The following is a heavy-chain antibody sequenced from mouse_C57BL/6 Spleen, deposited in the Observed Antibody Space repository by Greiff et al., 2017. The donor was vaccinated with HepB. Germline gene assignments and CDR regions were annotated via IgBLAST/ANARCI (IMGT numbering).Heavy chain of an antibody. J-gene: IGHJ1*03. CDR3: AKRDCTGQGYFDV. CDR2: IWRGGST. Sequence: VQLQQSGPGLVQPSQSLSITCTVSGFSFTSSGVHWVRQSPGKGLEWLGVIWRGGSTDYNAAFMSRLSITKDNSKSQVFFKMNSLQADDTAIYYCAKRDCTGQGYFDVWGTGTTVTVSS. D-gene: IGHD3-1*01. V-gene: IGHV2-5*01. CDR1: GFSFTSSG.